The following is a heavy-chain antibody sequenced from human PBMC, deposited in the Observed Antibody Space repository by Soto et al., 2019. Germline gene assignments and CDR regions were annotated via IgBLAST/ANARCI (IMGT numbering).Heavy chain of an antibody. J-gene: IGHJ4*02. CDR3: ARHGYSTAWYGSWDY. V-gene: IGHV4-59*08. Sequence: SETLSLTCNVSGGYIANYYGSWIRQNPGKGLEWIGYIYHTATTNYNPSLKSRVTMLVDTSKNQFSLKLSSVTAADTAVYYCARHGYSTAWYGSWDYWGQGTLVTVSS. CDR2: IYHTATT. D-gene: IGHD6-19*01. CDR1: GGYIANYY.